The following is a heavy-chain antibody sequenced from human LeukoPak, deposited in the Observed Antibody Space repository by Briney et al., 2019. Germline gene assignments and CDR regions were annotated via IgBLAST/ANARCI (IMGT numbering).Heavy chain of an antibody. CDR3: ARSITIFGYAHYYYYMDV. D-gene: IGHD3-3*01. CDR1: GGTFSSYA. V-gene: IGHV1-69*05. J-gene: IGHJ6*03. Sequence: GASVKVSCKASGGTFSSYAISWVRQAPGQGLEWMGGIIPIFSTANYAQKFQGGVAITTDESTSTAYMELSSLRSEDTAVYYCARSITIFGYAHYYYYMDVWGKGTTVTVSS. CDR2: IIPIFSTA.